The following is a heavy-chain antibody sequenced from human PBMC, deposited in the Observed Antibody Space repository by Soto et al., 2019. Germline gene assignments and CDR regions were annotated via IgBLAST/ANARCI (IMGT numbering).Heavy chain of an antibody. CDR1: GYTLTELS. D-gene: IGHD2-15*01. CDR2: FDPEDGET. V-gene: IGHV1-24*01. Sequence: GASVKVSCKVSGYTLTELSMHWVRQAPGKGLEWMGGFDPEDGETIYAQKFQGRVTMTEDTSTDTAYMELGSLRSEDTAVYYCATGVVVVAATGYSYFDYWGQGTLVTVSS. CDR3: ATGVVVVAATGYSYFDY. J-gene: IGHJ4*02.